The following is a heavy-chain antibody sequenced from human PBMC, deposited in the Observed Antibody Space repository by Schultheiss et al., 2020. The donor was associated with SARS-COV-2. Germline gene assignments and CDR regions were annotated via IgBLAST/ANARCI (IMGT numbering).Heavy chain of an antibody. Sequence: GGSLRLSCAASGFTVSSNYMSWVRQAPGKGLEWVSAISGSGGSTYYADSVKGRFTISRDNAKDSLYLQMNSLRAEDTAVYYCARDYAVTTPHYYYYYGMDVWGQGTTVTVSS. CDR1: GFTVSSNY. CDR3: ARDYAVTTPHYYYYYGMDV. D-gene: IGHD4-11*01. CDR2: ISGSGGST. J-gene: IGHJ6*02. V-gene: IGHV3-23*01.